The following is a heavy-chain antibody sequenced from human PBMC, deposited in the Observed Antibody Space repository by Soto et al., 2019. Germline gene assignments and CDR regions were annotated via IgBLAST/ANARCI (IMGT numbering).Heavy chain of an antibody. J-gene: IGHJ3*02. Sequence: GGSLRLSSAASGFTFDDYAMHWVRQAPGKGLEWVSGISWNSGSIGYADSVKGRFTISRDNAKNSLYLQMNSLRAEDTALYFCAKDTGYSSSWYEGYDAFDIWGQGTMVTVSS. CDR1: GFTFDDYA. V-gene: IGHV3-9*01. CDR2: ISWNSGSI. D-gene: IGHD6-13*01. CDR3: AKDTGYSSSWYEGYDAFDI.